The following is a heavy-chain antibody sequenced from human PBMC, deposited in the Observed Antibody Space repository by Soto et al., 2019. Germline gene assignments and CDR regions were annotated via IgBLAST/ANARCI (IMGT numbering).Heavy chain of an antibody. CDR3: ARGHRSDEGGYFGDYGMDV. J-gene: IGHJ6*02. D-gene: IGHD5-12*01. Sequence: QVQLQESGPGLVKPSQTLSLTCTVSGGSISSGGYYWSWIRQHPGKGLEWIGYIYYRGSTYYNPSLTRRLRISVDTDKNQFSLKLRAVTVADTAVYYCARGHRSDEGGYFGDYGMDVWGQGTTVTVSS. V-gene: IGHV4-31*03. CDR2: IYYRGST. CDR1: GGSISSGGYY.